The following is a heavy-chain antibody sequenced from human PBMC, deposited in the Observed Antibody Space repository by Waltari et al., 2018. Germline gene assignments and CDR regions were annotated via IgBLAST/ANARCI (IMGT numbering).Heavy chain of an antibody. D-gene: IGHD2-21*01. Sequence: EGQMVEAGGGLDQPGGYLRPSCSASGFTFRDFDMHWVRQAPGKGLVWVSRIKADGSGATYADSVRGRFTISRDNTKSTLYLQMNSLRVDDTAVYNCANHRPCGYGMAVWGQVTTVTVSS. J-gene: IGHJ6*02. V-gene: IGHV3-74*01. CDR2: IKADGSGA. CDR1: GFTFRDFD. CDR3: ANHRPCGYGMAV.